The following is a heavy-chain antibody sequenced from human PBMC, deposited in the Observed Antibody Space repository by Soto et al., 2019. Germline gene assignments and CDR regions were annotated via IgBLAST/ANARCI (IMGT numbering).Heavy chain of an antibody. D-gene: IGHD3-10*01. CDR3: AKGLRGVILTLSYFDY. V-gene: IGHV3-9*01. J-gene: IGHJ4*02. CDR2: ISWNSGSI. CDR1: GFTFDDYA. Sequence: SLKISCAASGFTFDDYAMHWVRQAPGKGLEWVSGISWNSGSIGYADSVKGRFTISRDNAKNSLYLQMNSLRAEDTALYYCAKGLRGVILTLSYFDYWGQGTLVTVSS.